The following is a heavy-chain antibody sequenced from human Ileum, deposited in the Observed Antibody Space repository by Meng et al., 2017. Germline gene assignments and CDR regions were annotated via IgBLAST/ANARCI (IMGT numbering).Heavy chain of an antibody. D-gene: IGHD2-8*01. CDR2: ISGAGGT. J-gene: IGHJ4*02. V-gene: IGHV3-23*01. CDR1: GFTFSPYA. Sequence: GESLKISCAASGFTFSPYAMSWVRQPPGKGPEWVSSISGAGGTFYADSVKGRFTISRDNFKNTLYLQMDSLTADDTAVYFCAKATNGWMNENWGQGTLVTVSS. CDR3: AKATNGWMNEN.